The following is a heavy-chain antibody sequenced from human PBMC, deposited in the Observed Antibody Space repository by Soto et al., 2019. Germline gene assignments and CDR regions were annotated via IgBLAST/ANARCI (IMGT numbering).Heavy chain of an antibody. CDR1: GYTFTSYA. J-gene: IGHJ4*02. V-gene: IGHV1-3*01. D-gene: IGHD3-9*01. CDR2: INAGNGNT. Sequence: ASVKVSCKASGYTFTSYAMHWVRQAPGQRLEWMGWINAGNGNTKYSQKFQGRVTITRDTSASTAYMELSSLRSEDTAVYYCAVDLYDTVPFDYWGQGSLVTVSS. CDR3: AVDLYDTVPFDY.